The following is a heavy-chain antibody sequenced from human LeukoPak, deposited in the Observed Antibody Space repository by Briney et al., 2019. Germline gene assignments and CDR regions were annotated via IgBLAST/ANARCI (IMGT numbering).Heavy chain of an antibody. CDR3: ATGFGLGSTSMFGD. V-gene: IGHV4-4*07. Sequence: SETLSLTCTVSGGSISSYYWSWIRQPAGKGLEWIGRIYTSGSTNYNPSLKSRVTMSVDTSKNQFSLKLSSVTAADTAVYYCATGFGLGSTSMFGDWGQGTLVAVSS. J-gene: IGHJ4*02. CDR1: GGSISSYY. CDR2: IYTSGST. D-gene: IGHD2/OR15-2a*01.